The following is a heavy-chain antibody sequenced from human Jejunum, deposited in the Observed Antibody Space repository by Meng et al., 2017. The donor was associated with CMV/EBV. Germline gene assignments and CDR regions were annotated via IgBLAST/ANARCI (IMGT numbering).Heavy chain of an antibody. CDR2: INPSGGTT. J-gene: IGHJ5*01. CDR1: GYPFTSYY. Sequence: GYPFTSYYIPWVRQAPGQGLEWMGLINPSGGTTNLAQKFQDRVTMTRDTSTNTVYMELKSLKSEDTAVYYCARDLIVVTGTGIDSWGQGTPVTVSS. D-gene: IGHD3-10*01. V-gene: IGHV1-46*01. CDR3: ARDLIVVTGTGIDS.